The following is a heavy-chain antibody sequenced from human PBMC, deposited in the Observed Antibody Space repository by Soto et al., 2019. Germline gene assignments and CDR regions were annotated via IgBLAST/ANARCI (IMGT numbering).Heavy chain of an antibody. D-gene: IGHD3-3*01. J-gene: IGHJ4*02. CDR1: EFTFSTYP. V-gene: IGHV3-30-3*01. CDR2: ISHEEGNK. Sequence: QVLLVESGGGVVQPGGSLRLSCTASEFTFSTYPMHWVRQAPGKGLEWVAVISHEEGNKFYGDSMKGRFTISRDNSKNTLYLQMNSLRSDDTAVYYCARGASDFWGGYPEIHFFDSWGQGTLVTVSS. CDR3: ARGASDFWGGYPEIHFFDS.